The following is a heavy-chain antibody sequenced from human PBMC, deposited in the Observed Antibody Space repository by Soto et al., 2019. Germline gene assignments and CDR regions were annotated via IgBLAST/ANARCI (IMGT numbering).Heavy chain of an antibody. CDR3: ARRDGEFNFDY. V-gene: IGHV4-59*01. CDR1: GGSISSYY. CDR2: IFYSGST. J-gene: IGHJ4*02. Sequence: QVQLQESGPGLVKPSETLSLTCTVSGGSISSYYWSWIRQSPGKGLEWIGYIFYSGSTTYNPSLKSRVTIAVDTSKNPFSLKLSSVTAADTAVYYCARRDGEFNFDYWGQGTLVIVSS. D-gene: IGHD3-10*01.